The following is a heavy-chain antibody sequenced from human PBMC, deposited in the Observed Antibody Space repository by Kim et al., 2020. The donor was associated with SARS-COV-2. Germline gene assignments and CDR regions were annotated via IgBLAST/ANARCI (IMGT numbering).Heavy chain of an antibody. Sequence: YVGDSVKGRVTTSRDDSKNTLYLPMNSLRVDDTAVYFCARDMSQGAMVLDDWGQGTLVTVSS. J-gene: IGHJ4*02. CDR3: ARDMSQGAMVLDD. D-gene: IGHD5-18*01. V-gene: IGHV3-33*01.